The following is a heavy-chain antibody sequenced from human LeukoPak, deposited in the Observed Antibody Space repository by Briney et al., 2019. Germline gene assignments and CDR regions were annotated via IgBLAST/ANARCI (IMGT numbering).Heavy chain of an antibody. J-gene: IGHJ4*02. CDR3: AREQGSSWITDY. CDR2: ISRGGSTI. Sequence: GGSLRLSCAVSGFTFSDYYMSWIRQAPGKGLEWLSYISRGGSTIYYADSVKGRFTISRDNAKGSLYLQMNSLRAEDTAVYYCAREQGSSWITDYWGQGTLVTVSS. CDR1: GFTFSDYY. V-gene: IGHV3-11*01. D-gene: IGHD6-13*01.